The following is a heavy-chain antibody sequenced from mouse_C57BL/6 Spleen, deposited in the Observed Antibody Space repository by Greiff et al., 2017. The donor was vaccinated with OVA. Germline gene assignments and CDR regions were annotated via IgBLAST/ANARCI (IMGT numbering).Heavy chain of an antibody. V-gene: IGHV3-6*01. CDR1: GYSITSGYY. CDR2: ISYDGSN. CDR3: ARDHNYSLAY. J-gene: IGHJ3*01. D-gene: IGHD1-1*01. Sequence: EVQRVESGPGLVKPSQSLSLTCSVTGYSITSGYYWNWIRQFPGNKLEWMGYISYDGSNNYNPSLKNRISITRDTSKNQFFLKLNSVTTEDTATYYCARDHNYSLAYWGQGTLVTVSA.